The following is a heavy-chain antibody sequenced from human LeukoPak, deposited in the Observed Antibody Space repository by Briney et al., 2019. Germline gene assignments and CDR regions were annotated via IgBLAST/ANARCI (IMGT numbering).Heavy chain of an antibody. CDR3: ARGEGDTMVRGVIPFDY. CDR2: IIPIFGTA. D-gene: IGHD3-10*01. J-gene: IGHJ4*02. V-gene: IGHV1-69*05. CDR1: GGTFSSYA. Sequence: SVKVSCKASGGTFSSYAISWVRQAPGQGLEWMGGIIPIFGTANYAQKFQGRVTITTDESTSTAYMELSSLRSEDTAVYYCARGEGDTMVRGVIPFDYWGQGTLVTVSS.